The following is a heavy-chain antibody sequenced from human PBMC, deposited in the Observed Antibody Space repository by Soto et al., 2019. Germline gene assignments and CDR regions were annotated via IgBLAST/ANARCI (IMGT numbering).Heavy chain of an antibody. D-gene: IGHD2-2*01. CDR1: GFTFSSYW. V-gene: IGHV3-7*01. CDR2: IKQDGSEK. J-gene: IGHJ6*02. CDR3: ATYCSSTSCYVYYGMDV. Sequence: GGSLRLSCAASGFTFSSYWMSWVRQAPGKGLEWVANIKQDGSEKYYVDSVKGRFTISRDNAKNSLYLQMNSLRAEDTAVYYCATYCSSTSCYVYYGMDVWGQGTTVTGSS.